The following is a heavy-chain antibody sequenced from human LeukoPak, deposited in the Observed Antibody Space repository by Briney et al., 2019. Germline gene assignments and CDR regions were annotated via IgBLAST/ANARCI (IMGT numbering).Heavy chain of an antibody. J-gene: IGHJ4*02. D-gene: IGHD5-12*01. V-gene: IGHV4-59*01. Sequence: PSETLSLTCTVSGGSISSYYWSWIRQPPGKGLEWIGYIYYSGSTNYNPSLKSRDTISVDTSKNQFSLKLNSVTAADTAVYYCARVSGYDWESFYDYWGQGTLVTVSS. CDR1: GGSISSYY. CDR3: ARVSGYDWESFYDY. CDR2: IYYSGST.